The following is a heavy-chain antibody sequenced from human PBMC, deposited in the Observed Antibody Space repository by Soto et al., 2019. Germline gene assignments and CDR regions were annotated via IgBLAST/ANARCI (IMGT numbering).Heavy chain of an antibody. CDR2: VDYRETI. J-gene: IGHJ6*02. V-gene: IGHV4-39*01. D-gene: IGHD2-8*01. Sequence: SETLSLTCTVSGGSISSSCSFWAWIRQPPGKGLEWIGNVDYRETIYYNPILKGRVTVAMDTSENQFCLKLSSVAAADSATYFCARHADVIGHCTYDSCHGSYHFGMDVWGQGTTVTVSS. CDR3: ARHADVIGHCTYDSCHGSYHFGMDV. CDR1: GGSISSSCSF.